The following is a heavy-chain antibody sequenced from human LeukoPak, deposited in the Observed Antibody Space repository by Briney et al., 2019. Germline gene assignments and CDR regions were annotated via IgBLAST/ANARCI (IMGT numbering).Heavy chain of an antibody. Sequence: GGSLRLSCAASGFTFSSYGMSWDRQASGTGLEWVSAISSRGGDTYYADSVKGRFTISRDNSKNTLYMQMNSLRAEDTAVYYCARDDSSGSEFWGQGTLVTVSS. CDR1: GFTFSSYG. CDR2: ISSRGGDT. V-gene: IGHV3-23*01. CDR3: ARDDSSGSEF. D-gene: IGHD3-22*01. J-gene: IGHJ4*02.